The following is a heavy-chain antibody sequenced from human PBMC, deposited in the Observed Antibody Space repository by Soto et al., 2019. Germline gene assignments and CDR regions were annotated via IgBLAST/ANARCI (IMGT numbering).Heavy chain of an antibody. J-gene: IGHJ4*02. CDR2: IYYSGST. Sequence: SETLSLTSPVSGGTIGSSSYYWGWIRQPPGKGLEWIGSIYYSGSTYYNPSLKSRVTISVDTSKNQFSLKLSSVTAADTAVYYCASADYDILTGYFNWGQGTLVTVSS. CDR1: GGTIGSSSYY. D-gene: IGHD3-9*01. V-gene: IGHV4-39*01. CDR3: ASADYDILTGYFN.